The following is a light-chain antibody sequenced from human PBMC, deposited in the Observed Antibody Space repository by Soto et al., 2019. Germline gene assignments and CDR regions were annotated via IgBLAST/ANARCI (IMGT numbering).Light chain of an antibody. CDR1: QSVSSY. Sequence: IVLTQSPATLSLSPGEKATLSCRASQSVSSYLAWYQHKPGQAPRLLIFDASHRASGIPPRFSGSGSGTEFTLTISSLEPEDFGVYYCQQRSIWPRNTFGLGTKLEIK. CDR2: DAS. V-gene: IGKV3-11*01. CDR3: QQRSIWPRNT. J-gene: IGKJ2*01.